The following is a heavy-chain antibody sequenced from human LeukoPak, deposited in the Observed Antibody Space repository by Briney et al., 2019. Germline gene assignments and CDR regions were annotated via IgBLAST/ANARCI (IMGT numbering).Heavy chain of an antibody. Sequence: PSETLSLTCTVSGGSINSSRYYWGWIRQPPGKGLEWIGTIYYSGSTYYNPSLKSRVTISVDTSKNQFSLKLSSVTAADTAVYYCARDYSYYYYMDVWGKGTTVAVSS. V-gene: IGHV4-39*07. J-gene: IGHJ6*03. CDR1: GGSINSSRYY. CDR2: IYYSGST. CDR3: ARDYSYYYYMDV.